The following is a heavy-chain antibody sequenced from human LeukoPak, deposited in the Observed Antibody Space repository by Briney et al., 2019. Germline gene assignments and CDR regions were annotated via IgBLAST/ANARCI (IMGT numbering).Heavy chain of an antibody. J-gene: IGHJ4*02. V-gene: IGHV4-4*07. Sequence: SETLSLTCTVSGGSFSGYYWSWIRQPAGKGLEWIGCIYTSGSTNYNPSLKSRVTMSVDTSKNQFSLKLSSVTAADTAVYYCARVSSAGIWDYWGQGTLVTVSS. CDR1: GGSFSGYY. CDR2: IYTSGST. CDR3: ARVSSAGIWDY. D-gene: IGHD6-19*01.